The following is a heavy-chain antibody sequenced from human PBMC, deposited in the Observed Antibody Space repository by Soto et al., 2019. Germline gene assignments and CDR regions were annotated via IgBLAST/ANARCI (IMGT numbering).Heavy chain of an antibody. CDR3: ARHLVGSTRGNFDY. Sequence: ESLKISCKTSGYSFTSYWIGWVSQMPGKGMEWMGNIYPYDSDTRYSPSFQGQVTISADTSITTAYLQWSGLRASDTAMYFCARHLVGSTRGNFDYWGQGILDTVSS. CDR1: GYSFTSYW. V-gene: IGHV5-51*01. J-gene: IGHJ4*01. D-gene: IGHD2-2*01. CDR2: IYPYDSDT.